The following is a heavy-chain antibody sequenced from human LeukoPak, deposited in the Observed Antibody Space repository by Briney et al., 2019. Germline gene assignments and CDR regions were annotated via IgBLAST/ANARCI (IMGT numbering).Heavy chain of an antibody. CDR3: VRDGSGYAMWD. CDR2: VHYGGSNK. CDR1: GFTFSSFG. J-gene: IGHJ4*02. Sequence: PGGSLRLSCAPSGFTFSSFGTHWVRQAPGQGLEWGAFVHYGGSNKYYADSVKGRFAISRANSKNTLYLQMNSLRAEDTAVYYCVRDGSGYAMWDWGQGTLVTVSS. V-gene: IGHV3-30*02. D-gene: IGHD5-12*01.